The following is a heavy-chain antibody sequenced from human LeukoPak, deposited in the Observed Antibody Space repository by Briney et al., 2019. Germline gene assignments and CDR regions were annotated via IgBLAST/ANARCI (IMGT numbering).Heavy chain of an antibody. CDR1: GGSISSYY. J-gene: IGHJ6*02. CDR2: IYYSGTT. CDR3: ARDSGIGCNYYYGMDV. Sequence: PSETLSLTCTVSGGSISSYYWSWIRQPPGKGLEWIGYIYYSGTTNYNPSLKSRVTISVDTSKKEFSLKLSSVTAADTAVYYCARDSGIGCNYYYGMDVWGQGTTVTVSS. D-gene: IGHD3-10*01. V-gene: IGHV4-59*01.